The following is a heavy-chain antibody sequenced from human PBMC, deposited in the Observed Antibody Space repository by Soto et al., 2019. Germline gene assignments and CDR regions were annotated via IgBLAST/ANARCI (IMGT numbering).Heavy chain of an antibody. CDR3: ARGEQGHNWFDP. V-gene: IGHV4-34*01. CDR2: INHSGST. J-gene: IGHJ5*02. Sequence: SETLSLTCAVYGGSFSGYYWSWIRQPPGKGLEWIGEINHSGSTNYNPSLKSRVTISVDTSKNQFSLKLSSVTAADTAVYYCARGEQGHNWFDPWGRGTLVTVSS. CDR1: GGSFSGYY.